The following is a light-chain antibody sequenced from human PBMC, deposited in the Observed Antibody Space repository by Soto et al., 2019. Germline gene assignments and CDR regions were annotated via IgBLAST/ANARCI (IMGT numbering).Light chain of an antibody. Sequence: ILVSQYPPPLSLSPGERSTLSCRASQRVSSGYLAWYQQKPGQAPRLLIYGASNRATDIPDRFSGRGSGTDFTLTISILEPEYFAMYRCQQSSKPPLTFGQGTRLDIK. CDR2: GAS. V-gene: IGKV3-20*01. CDR1: QRVSSGY. J-gene: IGKJ5*01. CDR3: QQSSKPPLT.